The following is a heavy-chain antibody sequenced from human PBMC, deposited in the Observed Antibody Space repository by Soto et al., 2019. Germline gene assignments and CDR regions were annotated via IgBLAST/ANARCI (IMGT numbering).Heavy chain of an antibody. CDR3: ARDRRIQLWLGYFDY. Sequence: GGSLRLSCAASGFTFSSYAMHWVRQAPGKGLEWVAVISYDGSNKYYADSVKGRFTISRDNSKNTLYLQMNSLRAEDTAVYYCARDRRIQLWLGYFDYWGQGTLVTVSS. CDR2: ISYDGSNK. D-gene: IGHD5-18*01. CDR1: GFTFSSYA. V-gene: IGHV3-30-3*01. J-gene: IGHJ4*02.